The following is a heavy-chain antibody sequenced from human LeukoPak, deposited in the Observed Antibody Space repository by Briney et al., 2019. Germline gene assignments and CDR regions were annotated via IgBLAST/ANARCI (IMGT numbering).Heavy chain of an antibody. Sequence: SETLSLTCAVSGGSISTSTWWTWVRQPPGQGLEWIGEIFYSGSTNSNPSLKSRLTMSVDESKHEFSLKLTSVTAADTAVYYCASGGLVSRYLDHWGQGTLVTVSS. D-gene: IGHD3-9*01. CDR1: GGSISTSTW. V-gene: IGHV4-4*02. CDR2: IFYSGST. J-gene: IGHJ4*02. CDR3: ASGGLVSRYLDH.